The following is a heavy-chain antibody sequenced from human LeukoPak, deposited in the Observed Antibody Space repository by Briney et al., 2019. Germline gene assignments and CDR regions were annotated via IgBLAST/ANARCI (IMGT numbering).Heavy chain of an antibody. Sequence: GGSLRLSCAASGFALSDYALSWVRQAPGKGLEWVAHIKEYEGDFYLDSVRGRFTASRDNALNSVYLQMNSLRADDTAVYYCARWRGAQSEFDYWGQGALVTVSS. CDR3: ARWRGAQSEFDY. V-gene: IGHV3-7*01. CDR2: IKEYEGD. J-gene: IGHJ4*02. D-gene: IGHD1-26*01. CDR1: GFALSDYA.